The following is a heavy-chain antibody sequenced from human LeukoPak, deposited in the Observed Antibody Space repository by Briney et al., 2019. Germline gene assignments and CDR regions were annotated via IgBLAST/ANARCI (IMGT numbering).Heavy chain of an antibody. CDR2: IYYSGST. J-gene: IGHJ4*02. CDR1: GGSISSGGYY. D-gene: IGHD5-18*01. V-gene: IGHV4-31*03. CDR3: ARVMVDTAMAPIDY. Sequence: TSSETLSLTCTVSGGSISSGGYYWSWIRQHPGKGLEWIGYIYYSGSTNYNPSLKSRVTISVDTSKNQFSLKLSSVTAADTAVYYCARVMVDTAMAPIDYWGQGTLVTVSS.